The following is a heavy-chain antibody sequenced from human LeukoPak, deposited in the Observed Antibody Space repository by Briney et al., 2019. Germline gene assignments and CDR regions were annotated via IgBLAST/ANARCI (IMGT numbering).Heavy chain of an antibody. CDR1: GFTFSNYA. D-gene: IGHD5-18*01. J-gene: IGHJ3*02. Sequence: GGSLRLSCVASGFTFSNYAMSWVRQAPGKGLEWVSAISGSGDSTNYADSVKGRFSISRYNPNNTLFLQMNSLRAEDTAVYYCAKEGGYSYGFGIGDDALDIWGQGTMVTVSS. V-gene: IGHV3-23*01. CDR3: AKEGGYSYGFGIGDDALDI. CDR2: ISGSGDST.